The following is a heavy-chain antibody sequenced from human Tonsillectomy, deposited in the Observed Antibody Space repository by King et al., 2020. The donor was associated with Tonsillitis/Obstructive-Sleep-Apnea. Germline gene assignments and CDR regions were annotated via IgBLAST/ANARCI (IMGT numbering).Heavy chain of an antibody. D-gene: IGHD1-26*01. Sequence: VQLQESGPGLVKPSETLSLTCTVSGGSISSYYWSWIRQPPGKGLEWIGYIYCSGSTNYNPSLKSRVTISVDTSKNQFSLKLSSVTAADTAVYYCARLRWELRQYYFDYWGQGTLVTVSS. CDR3: ARLRWELRQYYFDY. CDR1: GGSISSYY. V-gene: IGHV4-59*08. J-gene: IGHJ4*02. CDR2: IYCSGST.